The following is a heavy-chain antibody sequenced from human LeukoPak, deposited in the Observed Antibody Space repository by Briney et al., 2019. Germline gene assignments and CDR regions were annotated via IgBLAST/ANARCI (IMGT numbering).Heavy chain of an antibody. CDR1: GHTFTSYA. D-gene: IGHD6-19*01. J-gene: IGHJ3*02. CDR2: INAGNGNT. Sequence: ASVKVSCKASGHTFTSYAMHWVRQAPGQRLEWMGWINAGNGNTKYSQKFQGRVTITRDTSASTAYMELSSLRSEDTAVYYCARGYSSGWNDAFDIWGQGTMVTVSS. CDR3: ARGYSSGWNDAFDI. V-gene: IGHV1-3*01.